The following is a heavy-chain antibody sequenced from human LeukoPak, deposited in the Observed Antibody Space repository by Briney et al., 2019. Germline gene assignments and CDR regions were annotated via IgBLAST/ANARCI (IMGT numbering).Heavy chain of an antibody. J-gene: IGHJ4*02. CDR3: ARGDYYDSSGYYQWVYFDY. D-gene: IGHD3-22*01. CDR2: INHSGST. V-gene: IGHV4-34*01. Sequence: SETLSLTCAVYGGSFSGYYWSWIRQPPGKGLEWIGEINHSGSTNYNPSLKSRVTISVDPSKRQFYLKLSSVTAAAKAVYYCARGDYYDSSGYYQWVYFDYWGQGTLVTVSS. CDR1: GGSFSGYY.